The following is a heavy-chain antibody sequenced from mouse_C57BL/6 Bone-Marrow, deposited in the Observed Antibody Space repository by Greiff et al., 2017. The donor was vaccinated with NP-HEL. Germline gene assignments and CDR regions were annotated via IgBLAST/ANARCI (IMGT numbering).Heavy chain of an antibody. CDR3: TTDEYWYFDV. CDR2: IDPENGDT. Sequence: VQLKQSGAELVRPGASVKLSCTASGFNIKDDYMHWVKQRPEQGLEWIGWIDPENGDTEYASKFQGKATITADTSSNTAYLQLSSLTSEDTAVYYCTTDEYWYFDVWGTGTTVTVSS. CDR1: GFNIKDDY. V-gene: IGHV14-4*01. J-gene: IGHJ1*03.